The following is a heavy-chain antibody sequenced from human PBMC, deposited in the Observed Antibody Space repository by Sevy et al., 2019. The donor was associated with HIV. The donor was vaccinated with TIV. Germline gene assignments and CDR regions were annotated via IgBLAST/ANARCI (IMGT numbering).Heavy chain of an antibody. CDR1: GYTFTSYG. CDR3: ARLLGSTEFGYYFDY. J-gene: IGHJ4*02. D-gene: IGHD1-26*01. V-gene: IGHV1-18*01. Sequence: ASVKVSCKASGYTFTSYGLSWVRQAPGQGLEWMGGIRPYNGNTDYAQKLQGRVTVTTDTSTTTVYMELRSLRSDDTALYYCARLLGSTEFGYYFDYWGQGTLVTVSS. CDR2: IRPYNGNT.